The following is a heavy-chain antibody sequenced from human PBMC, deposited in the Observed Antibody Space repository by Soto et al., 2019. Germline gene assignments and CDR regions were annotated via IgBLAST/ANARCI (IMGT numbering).Heavy chain of an antibody. D-gene: IGHD1-26*01. Sequence: GGSLRLSCAASGFTFSYYWMHWVRQAPGKGLVWVSRIHSDGSSTTYADFVKGRFNISRDNARNTVDLQMNSVRVEDTAVYYCARGDRGAFDLWGQGTVVTVSS. CDR2: IHSDGSST. J-gene: IGHJ3*01. V-gene: IGHV3-74*01. CDR3: ARGDRGAFDL. CDR1: GFTFSYYW.